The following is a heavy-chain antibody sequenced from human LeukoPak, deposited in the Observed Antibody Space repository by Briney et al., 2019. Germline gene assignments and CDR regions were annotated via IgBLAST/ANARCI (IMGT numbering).Heavy chain of an antibody. Sequence: PSETVSLTCSVSGDSISTYHWNWIRKPPGKGLEWIGYMQSTGNSKYNPSLRSRVTMFVDTSKNQVALILSSVTAADTAVYYCARMGLRYYYYYMDVWGKGTTVTVSS. V-gene: IGHV4-59*01. CDR2: MQSTGNS. CDR3: ARMGLRYYYYYMDV. D-gene: IGHD5-12*01. CDR1: GDSISTYH. J-gene: IGHJ6*03.